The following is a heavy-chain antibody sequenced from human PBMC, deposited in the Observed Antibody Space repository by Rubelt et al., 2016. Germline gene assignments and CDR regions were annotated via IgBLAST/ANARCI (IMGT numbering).Heavy chain of an antibody. D-gene: IGHD1-26*01. Sequence: MGGIIPIFGTANYAQKFQGRVTITADESTSTAYMELSSLRSEDTAVYYCATLSWDPNYYYYGMDVWGQGTTVTVSS. J-gene: IGHJ6*02. CDR3: ATLSWDPNYYYYGMDV. V-gene: IGHV1-69*01. CDR2: IIPIFGTA.